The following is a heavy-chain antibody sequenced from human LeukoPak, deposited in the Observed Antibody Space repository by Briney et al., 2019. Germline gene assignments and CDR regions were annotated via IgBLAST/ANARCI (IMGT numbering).Heavy chain of an antibody. CDR2: ISAYNGNT. J-gene: IGHJ4*02. V-gene: IGHV1-18*01. Sequence: ASEKVSCRASGYTFTSYGISWVRQAPGQGLEWMGWISAYNGNTNYAQKFQGRVTMTTDTSTSTAYMELRSLRSDDTAVYYCARDLPSITISPPPPDYWGQGTLVTVSS. D-gene: IGHD3-3*01. CDR3: ARDLPSITISPPPPDY. CDR1: GYTFTSYG.